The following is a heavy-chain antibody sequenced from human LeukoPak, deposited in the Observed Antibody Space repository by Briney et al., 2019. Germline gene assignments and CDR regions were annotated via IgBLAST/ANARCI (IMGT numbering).Heavy chain of an antibody. CDR1: GGSISSSNW. V-gene: IGHV4-4*02. Sequence: SGTLSLTCAVSGGSISSSNWWSWVRQPPGKGLEWIGEIYHSGNTNYNPSLKSRVTISVDTSKNQFSLKLSSVTAADTAVYYCARVFCSGGSCYFGYWGQGTLVTVSS. CDR3: ARVFCSGGSCYFGY. D-gene: IGHD2-15*01. J-gene: IGHJ4*02. CDR2: IYHSGNT.